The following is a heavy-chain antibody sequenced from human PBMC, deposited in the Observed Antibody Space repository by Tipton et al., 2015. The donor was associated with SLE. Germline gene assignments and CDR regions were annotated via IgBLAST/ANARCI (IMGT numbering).Heavy chain of an antibody. D-gene: IGHD4-17*01. CDR3: ATTVTTTASYGAFDI. Sequence: TLSLTCAVSGYPISSDYFWGWIRQPPGKGLEWIGNIYDSGKTYYNPSLKSRVTILIDMSKNQFSLKLSSVTAADTAVYYCATTVTTTASYGAFDIWGQGTMVTISS. J-gene: IGHJ3*02. CDR1: GYPISSDYF. V-gene: IGHV4-38-2*01. CDR2: IYDSGKT.